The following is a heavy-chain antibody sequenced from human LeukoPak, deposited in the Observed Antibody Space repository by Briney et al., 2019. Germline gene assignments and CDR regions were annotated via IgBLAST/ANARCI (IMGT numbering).Heavy chain of an antibody. Sequence: GGSLRLSCAASGFTFSSYAVTWVRQAPGKGLEWVSGITGSGDTTFYADSVKGRFTISRDNSKDTLYLQVNSLRAEDTALYYCAKGRGSWATDYWGQGALVTVSS. CDR2: ITGSGDTT. V-gene: IGHV3-23*01. CDR1: GFTFSSYA. CDR3: AKGRGSWATDY. D-gene: IGHD6-13*01. J-gene: IGHJ4*02.